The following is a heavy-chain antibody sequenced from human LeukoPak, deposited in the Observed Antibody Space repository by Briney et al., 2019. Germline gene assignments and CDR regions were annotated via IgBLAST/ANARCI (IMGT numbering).Heavy chain of an antibody. CDR1: GFTFSSYS. V-gene: IGHV3-21*04. Sequence: GGSLRLSCAASGFTFSSYSMNWVRQAPGKGLEWVSSISSSSSYIYYADSVKGRFTISRDNAKNSLYLQMNSLRAEDTAVYYCAREDWGKGWFGELLYINFDYWGQGTLVTVSS. J-gene: IGHJ4*02. D-gene: IGHD3-10*01. CDR3: AREDWGKGWFGELLYINFDY. CDR2: ISSSSSYI.